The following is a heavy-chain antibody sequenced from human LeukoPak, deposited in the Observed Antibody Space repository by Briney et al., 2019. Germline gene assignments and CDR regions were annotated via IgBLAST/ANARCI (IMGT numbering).Heavy chain of an antibody. Sequence: ASVKVSCKASGYTFTSYGISWVRQAPGQGLEWMGWISAYNGNTNYAQKLQGRVTMTTDESTSTAYMELSSLRSEDTAVYYCARNYYCSSTSCYNGAFDIWGQGTMVTVSS. CDR3: ARNYYCSSTSCYNGAFDI. D-gene: IGHD2-2*02. J-gene: IGHJ3*02. V-gene: IGHV1-18*01. CDR2: ISAYNGNT. CDR1: GYTFTSYG.